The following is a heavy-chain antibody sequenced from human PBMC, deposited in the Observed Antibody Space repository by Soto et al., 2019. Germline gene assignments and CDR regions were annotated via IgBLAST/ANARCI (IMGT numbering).Heavy chain of an antibody. D-gene: IGHD4-4*01. CDR2: ISYDGSNK. Sequence: QVQLVESGGGVVQPGRSLRLSCAASGFTFSSYAMHWVRQAPGKGLEWVAVISYDGSNKYYADSVKGRSTISRDNSKNSLYRQMNSLRAEDTAVYYCARPLWRNDYNWGYFDLWGRGTLVTVSS. CDR3: ARPLWRNDYNWGYFDL. J-gene: IGHJ2*01. CDR1: GFTFSSYA. V-gene: IGHV3-30-3*01.